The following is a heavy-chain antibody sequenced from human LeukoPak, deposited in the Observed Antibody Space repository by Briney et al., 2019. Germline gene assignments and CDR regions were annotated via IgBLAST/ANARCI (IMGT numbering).Heavy chain of an antibody. V-gene: IGHV3-9*01. CDR2: ISWNSGSI. CDR3: AKDMGGYSYGSPFDY. D-gene: IGHD5-18*01. Sequence: GRSLRLSCAASGFTFDDYAMHWVRQAPGKGLEWVSGISWNSGSIGYADSVKGRFTISGDNAKNSLYLQMNSLRAEDTALYYCAKDMGGYSYGSPFDYWGQGTLVTVSS. CDR1: GFTFDDYA. J-gene: IGHJ4*02.